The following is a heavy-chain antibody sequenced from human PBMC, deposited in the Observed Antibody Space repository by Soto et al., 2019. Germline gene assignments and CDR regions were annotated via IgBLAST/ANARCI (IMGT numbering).Heavy chain of an antibody. CDR1: GASITSGAYY. CDR2: IYYTGST. CDR3: ARALHSSGYSLDY. D-gene: IGHD3-22*01. V-gene: IGHV4-30-4*08. Sequence: SETLSLTCTVSGASITSGAYYWTWVRQHPVKGLEWIGHIYYTGSTYYNPSLKSRLNISLDTSKNQFSLKLSSVTAADTAVYYCARALHSSGYSLDYWGQGTLVTVSS. J-gene: IGHJ4*02.